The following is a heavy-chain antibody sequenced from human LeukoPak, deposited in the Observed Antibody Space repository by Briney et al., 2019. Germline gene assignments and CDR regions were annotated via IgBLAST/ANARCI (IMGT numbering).Heavy chain of an antibody. CDR2: IRSKSYGGTT. J-gene: IGHJ4*02. CDR3: TRDKAFYSERSGPNDY. D-gene: IGHD3-22*01. Sequence: GGSLRLSCTASGFTFGDYALSWFRQAPGKGLEWVGCIRSKSYGGTTEYAASVRGRITISRDDSKNSAYLQMNSLKTEDTAVYYCTRDKAFYSERSGPNDYWGQGTLVIVSS. CDR1: GFTFGDYA. V-gene: IGHV3-49*03.